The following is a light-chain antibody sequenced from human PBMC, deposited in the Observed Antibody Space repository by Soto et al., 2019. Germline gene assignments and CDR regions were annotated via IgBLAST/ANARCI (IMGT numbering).Light chain of an antibody. CDR3: QQRSKRLT. J-gene: IGKJ4*01. V-gene: IGKV3-11*01. Sequence: EIVLTQSPATLSLSPGERATLSCRASQSVSSYLAWYQQKPGQAPRLLIYDASNRATGIPARFSGSGSGTDFTLTISSLEPEDCAVYYCQQRSKRLTFGGGTKVEIQ. CDR1: QSVSSY. CDR2: DAS.